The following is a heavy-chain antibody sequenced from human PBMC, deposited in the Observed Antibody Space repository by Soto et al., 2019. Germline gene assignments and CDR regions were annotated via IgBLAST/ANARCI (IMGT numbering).Heavy chain of an antibody. CDR3: ARHYYDYIWGSYRPFDY. D-gene: IGHD3-16*02. V-gene: IGHV2-26*01. Sequence: QVTLKESGPVLVKPTETLTLTCTVSGFSLSNARMGVSWFRQPPGKALEWLAHIFSNDEKSYSTSLKSRLTISKDTSKSQVVRTMTNMDPVDTATYYCARHYYDYIWGSYRPFDYWGQGTLVTVSS. CDR1: GFSLSNARMG. CDR2: IFSNDEK. J-gene: IGHJ4*02.